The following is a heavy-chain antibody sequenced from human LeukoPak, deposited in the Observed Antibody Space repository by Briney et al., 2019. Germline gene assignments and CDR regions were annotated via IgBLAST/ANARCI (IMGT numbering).Heavy chain of an antibody. V-gene: IGHV3-21*01. Sequence: TTGGSLRLSCAASGFTFSSYSMNWVRQAPGKGLEWVSSISSSSSYIYYADSVKGRFTISRDNAKNSLYLQTNSLRAEDTAVYYCATPTSEYCSGGSCYPRDYWGQGTLVTVSS. CDR3: ATPTSEYCSGGSCYPRDY. J-gene: IGHJ4*02. CDR2: ISSSSSYI. D-gene: IGHD2-15*01. CDR1: GFTFSSYS.